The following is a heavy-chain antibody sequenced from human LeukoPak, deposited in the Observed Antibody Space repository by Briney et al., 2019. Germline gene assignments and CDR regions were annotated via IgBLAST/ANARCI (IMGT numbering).Heavy chain of an antibody. V-gene: IGHV3-30*18. CDR2: ISYDGSNK. Sequence: GSLRLSCAASGFTFSSYGMHWVRQAPGKGLEWVAVISYDGSNKYYADSVKGRFTISRDNSKNTLYLQMNSLRAEDTAVYYCAKPRAVLLYYMDVWGKGTTVTVSS. CDR3: AKPRAVLLYYMDV. CDR1: GFTFSSYG. D-gene: IGHD1-26*01. J-gene: IGHJ6*03.